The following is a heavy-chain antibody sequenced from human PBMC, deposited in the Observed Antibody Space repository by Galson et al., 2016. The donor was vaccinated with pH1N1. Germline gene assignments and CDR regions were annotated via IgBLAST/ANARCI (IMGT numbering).Heavy chain of an antibody. Sequence: SLRLSCAASGFTFSSYWMHWVRQAPGKGPEWVAVISFDGNDQDYAESMKGRFTVSRDNSRDTLFLHINSLRDDDTAVYYCAREVDSRRAWFYQWGQGTLVIVSS. D-gene: IGHD3-22*01. J-gene: IGHJ5*02. CDR2: ISFDGNDQ. V-gene: IGHV3-30-3*01. CDR3: AREVDSRRAWFYQ. CDR1: GFTFSSYW.